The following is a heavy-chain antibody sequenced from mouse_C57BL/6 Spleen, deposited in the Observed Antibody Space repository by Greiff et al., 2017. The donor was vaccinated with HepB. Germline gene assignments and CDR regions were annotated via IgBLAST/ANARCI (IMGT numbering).Heavy chain of an antibody. D-gene: IGHD2-1*01. CDR2: INYDGSST. Sequence: EVQLVESEGGLVQPGSSMKLSCTASGFTFSDYYMAWVRQVPEKGLEWVANINYDGSSTYYLDSLKSRFIISRDNAKNILYLQMSSLKSEDTATYYCARDRWGNYDYWGQGTTLTVSS. CDR1: GFTFSDYY. CDR3: ARDRWGNYDY. V-gene: IGHV5-16*01. J-gene: IGHJ2*01.